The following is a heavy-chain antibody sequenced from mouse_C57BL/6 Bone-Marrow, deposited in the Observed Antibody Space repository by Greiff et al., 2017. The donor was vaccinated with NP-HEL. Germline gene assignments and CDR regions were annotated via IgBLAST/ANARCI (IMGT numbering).Heavy chain of an antibody. CDR1: GYTFTEYT. D-gene: IGHD2-2*01. J-gene: IGHJ3*01. CDR2: FYPGSGSI. CDR3: ERHEVGTMVRAWFAY. Sequence: VQVVESGAELVKPGASVKLSCKASGYTFTEYTIHWVKQRSGQGLEWIGWFYPGSGSIRYNEKFKDKATLTADKSSSTVYMELSRFTSEESAVYFCERHEVGTMVRAWFAYWGQGTLVTVSA. V-gene: IGHV1-62-2*01.